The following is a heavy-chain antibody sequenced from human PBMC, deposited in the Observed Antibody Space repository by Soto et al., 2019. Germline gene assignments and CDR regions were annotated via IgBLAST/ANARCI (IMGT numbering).Heavy chain of an antibody. Sequence: ASVKVSCKASGSTFSRYVISWVLQAPGKGLEWMGWIDNYNGDTEYTETLQGRVSMTRDTSTNTAYMELKNLKTDDTAIYYCARVVVLRPSAVPTVDPWGQGPPVTVS. CDR1: GSTFSRYV. D-gene: IGHD3-3*01. CDR2: IDNYNGDT. CDR3: ARVVVLRPSAVPTVDP. V-gene: IGHV1-18*04. J-gene: IGHJ5*02.